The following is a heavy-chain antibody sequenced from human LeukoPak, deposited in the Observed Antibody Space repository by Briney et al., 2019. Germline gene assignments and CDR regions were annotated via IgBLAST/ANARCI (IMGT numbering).Heavy chain of an antibody. V-gene: IGHV2-5*01. Sequence: SGPTLVNPTQTLTLTCTSSGVSPSTSGVGVGWIRQPPGKALEWLAVIYWNDDKRYSPSLKSRLTITKDTSKNQVVLTMTNMDPVDTATYYCAHRDTYYFDYWGQGTLVTVSS. CDR1: GVSPSTSGVG. D-gene: IGHD5-18*01. CDR2: IYWNDDK. CDR3: AHRDTYYFDY. J-gene: IGHJ4*02.